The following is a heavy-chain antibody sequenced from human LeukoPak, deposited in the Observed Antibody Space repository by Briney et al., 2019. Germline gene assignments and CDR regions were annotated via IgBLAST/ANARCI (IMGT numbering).Heavy chain of an antibody. CDR2: IRSKAYGGTT. CDR1: GFTFGDYA. Sequence: GRSLRLSCTGSGFTFGDYAMSGVRQAPGKGLEWVAFIRSKAYGGTTEYAASVKGRFTISRDDSKSIDYLQINSLKTEDTAVYYCTRSTPYYYDSSGYYQNFVYWGQGTLVTVSS. V-gene: IGHV3-49*04. D-gene: IGHD3-22*01. CDR3: TRSTPYYYDSSGYYQNFVY. J-gene: IGHJ4*02.